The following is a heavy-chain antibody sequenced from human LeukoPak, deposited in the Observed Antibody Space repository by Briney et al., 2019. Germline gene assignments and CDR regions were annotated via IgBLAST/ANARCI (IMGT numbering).Heavy chain of an antibody. CDR3: ARDPEHTAMINFDY. J-gene: IGHJ4*02. CDR2: ISRSGTTI. CDR1: GFTFSDYY. Sequence: GGSLRLSCAASGFTFSDYYMSWIRQAPGKGLEWVTYISRSGTTIYYADSVKGRFTISRDNAKNSLYLQMNSLRADDTAVYYCARDPEHTAMINFDYWGQGTLVTVST. V-gene: IGHV3-11*01. D-gene: IGHD5-18*01.